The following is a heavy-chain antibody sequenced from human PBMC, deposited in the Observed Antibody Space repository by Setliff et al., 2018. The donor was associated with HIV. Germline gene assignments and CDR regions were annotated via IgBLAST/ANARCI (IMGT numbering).Heavy chain of an antibody. CDR1: GASISSGGYY. Sequence: PSETLSLTCTVSGASISSGGYYWGWIRQPPGKGLEWIGSIYRSGSTYDNPSLKSRVTISFDTSKNQFSLILTSVTAADTAVYYCATQGLTVPIPGGYFQHWGPGILVTVSS. CDR3: ATQGLTVPIPGGYFQH. D-gene: IGHD2-21*02. J-gene: IGHJ1*01. V-gene: IGHV4-39*07. CDR2: IYRSGST.